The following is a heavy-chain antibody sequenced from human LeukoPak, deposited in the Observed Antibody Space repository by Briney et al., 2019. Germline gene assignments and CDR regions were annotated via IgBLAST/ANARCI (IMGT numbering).Heavy chain of an antibody. D-gene: IGHD3-3*01. CDR3: ARTLFWSGSPYYYMDV. CDR1: GYTFTSYG. Sequence: ASVKPSCKASGYTFTSYGISWVRQAPGQGLEWMGWISAYNGNTNYSQKLQGRVTMTTDTSTSTAYMELRSLRSADTAVYYCARTLFWSGSPYYYMDVWGKGTTVTVSS. CDR2: ISAYNGNT. V-gene: IGHV1-18*01. J-gene: IGHJ6*03.